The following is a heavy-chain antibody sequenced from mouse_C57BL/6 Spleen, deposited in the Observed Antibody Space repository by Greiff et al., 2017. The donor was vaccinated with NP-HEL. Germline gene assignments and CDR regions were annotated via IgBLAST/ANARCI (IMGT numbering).Heavy chain of an antibody. Sequence: VKLQESGPGLVQPSQSLSITCTVSGFSLTSYGVHWVRQSPGKGLEWLGVIWRGGSTDYNAAFMSRLSITKDNSKSQVFFKMNSLQADDTAIYYCAKNFYYGSSYDAMDYWGQGTSVTVSS. CDR3: AKNFYYGSSYDAMDY. CDR2: IWRGGST. CDR1: GFSLTSYG. J-gene: IGHJ4*01. V-gene: IGHV2-5*01. D-gene: IGHD1-1*01.